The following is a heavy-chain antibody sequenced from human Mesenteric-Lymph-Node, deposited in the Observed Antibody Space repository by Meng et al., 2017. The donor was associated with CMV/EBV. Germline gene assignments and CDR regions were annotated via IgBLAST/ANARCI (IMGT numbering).Heavy chain of an antibody. CDR2: IRYDGSNK. CDR1: GFPLTGYA. V-gene: IGHV3-30*02. J-gene: IGHJ4*02. Sequence: GGSLRLSCAVSGFPLTGYAMHWVRQAPGKGLEWVAFIRYDGSNKYYADSVKGRFTISRDNSKNTLYLQMNSLRAEDTAVYYCGGSYYADYWGQGTLVTVSS. D-gene: IGHD1-26*01. CDR3: GGSYYADY.